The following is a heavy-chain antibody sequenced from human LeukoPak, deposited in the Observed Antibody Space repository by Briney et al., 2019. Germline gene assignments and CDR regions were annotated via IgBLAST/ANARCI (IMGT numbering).Heavy chain of an antibody. Sequence: PGGSLRLSCAASGFTFSSHWMHWVRQASGKGLEWVGRIRDKGYGHATAYAASVKGRFTLSRDDSRNTAYLQMDSLKTEDTALYYCTTPNEGNWFDPWGQGTLVTVSS. CDR1: GFTFSSHW. V-gene: IGHV3-73*01. CDR2: IRDKGYGHAT. D-gene: IGHD2-8*01. J-gene: IGHJ5*02. CDR3: TTPNEGNWFDP.